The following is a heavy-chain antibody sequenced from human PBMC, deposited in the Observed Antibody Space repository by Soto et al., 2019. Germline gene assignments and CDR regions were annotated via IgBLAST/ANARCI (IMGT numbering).Heavy chain of an antibody. CDR3: ARATYSSSHSPGY. Sequence: EVQLVESGGGLVQPGRSLRLSCAASGFTFDDYAMHWVRQAPGKGLEWVSGISWNSGSIGYADSVKGRFTISRDNAKNSLYLQMNSLRAEDTALYYCARATYSSSHSPGYWGQGTLVTVSS. CDR2: ISWNSGSI. CDR1: GFTFDDYA. V-gene: IGHV3-9*01. D-gene: IGHD6-13*01. J-gene: IGHJ4*02.